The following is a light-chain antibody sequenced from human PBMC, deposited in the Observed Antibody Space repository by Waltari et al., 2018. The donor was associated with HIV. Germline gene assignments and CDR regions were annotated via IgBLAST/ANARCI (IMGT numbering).Light chain of an antibody. Sequence: DIQLTQSPFSLSASVGDSITITCRASQSIYSWLAWYQQKPGKAPKLLIYVASNLESGVPSRVSGSGSGTEFTLTISSLQPHDFATYYCQQYNSYSLTFGQGTKVEIK. CDR3: QQYNSYSLT. CDR1: QSIYSW. V-gene: IGKV1-5*03. CDR2: VAS. J-gene: IGKJ1*01.